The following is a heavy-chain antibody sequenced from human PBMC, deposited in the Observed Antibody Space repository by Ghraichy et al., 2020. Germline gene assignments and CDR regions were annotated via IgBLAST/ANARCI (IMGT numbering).Heavy chain of an antibody. CDR1: SGCSCSNNH. CDR3: ARDVRTGMGTSRYFYYGLDT. J-gene: IGHJ6*02. V-gene: IGHV4-59*01. D-gene: IGHD3-9*01. CDR2: VSYTGST. Sequence: SETLSLTCTVSSGCSCSNNHWSWIRQPPGKGLEWIGYVSYTGSTIYNPSLESRVSMSMDTSKKQISLKLRSVTAADTGVYYCARDVRTGMGTSRYFYYGLDTRVQPTTVTLPS.